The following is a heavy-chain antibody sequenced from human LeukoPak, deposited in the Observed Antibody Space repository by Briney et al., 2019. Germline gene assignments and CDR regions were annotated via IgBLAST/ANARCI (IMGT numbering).Heavy chain of an antibody. J-gene: IGHJ4*02. CDR1: GGSFSGYY. Sequence: SETLSLTCAVYGGSFSGYYWSWIRQPPGKGLEWIGEINHSGSTNYNPTLKSRVTISVDTSKSQFSLKLSSVTAADTAVYYCARAFRSTYFDYWGQGTLVTVSS. D-gene: IGHD3-3*01. CDR3: ARAFRSTYFDY. V-gene: IGHV4-34*01. CDR2: INHSGST.